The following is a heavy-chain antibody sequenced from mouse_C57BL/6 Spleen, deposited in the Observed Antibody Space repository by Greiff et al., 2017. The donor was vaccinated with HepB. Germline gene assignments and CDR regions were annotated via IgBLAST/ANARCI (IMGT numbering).Heavy chain of an antibody. D-gene: IGHD4-1*01. CDR1: GYAFSSSW. CDR3: ARKGAGTEGAFDY. Sequence: QVQLQQSGPELVKPGASVKISCKASGYAFSSSWMNWVKQRPGKGLEWIGRIYPGDGDTNYNRKFKGKATLTADKSSSTAYMQLSSLTSEDSAVYFCARKGAGTEGAFDYWGQGATLTVSS. V-gene: IGHV1-82*01. J-gene: IGHJ2*01. CDR2: IYPGDGDT.